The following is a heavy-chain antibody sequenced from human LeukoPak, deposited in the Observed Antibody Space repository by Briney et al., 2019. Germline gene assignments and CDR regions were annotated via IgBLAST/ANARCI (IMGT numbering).Heavy chain of an antibody. CDR1: GGSISSSNW. D-gene: IGHD1-26*01. CDR3: ARGTHYPHYYMDV. CDR2: IHHSGST. J-gene: IGHJ6*03. V-gene: IGHV4-4*02. Sequence: KSSETLSLTCAVSGGSISSSNWWSWVRQPPGKGLEWIGEIHHSGSTNYNTSPKSRVTISVDKSKNQFSLQLNSVTPEDTAVYYCARGTHYPHYYMDVWGKGTTVTVSS.